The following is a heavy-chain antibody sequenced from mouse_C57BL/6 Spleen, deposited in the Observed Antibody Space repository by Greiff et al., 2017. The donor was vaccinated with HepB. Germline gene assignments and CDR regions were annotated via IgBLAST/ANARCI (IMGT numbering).Heavy chain of an antibody. CDR1: GFTFSSYT. Sequence: EVKLVESGGGLVKPGGSLKLSCAASGFTFSSYTMSWVRQTPEKRLEWVATISGGGGNTYYPDSVKGRFTISRYNAKNTLYLQMSSLRSEDTALYYCARQGNDYLDYWGQGTTLTVSS. CDR3: ARQGNDYLDY. J-gene: IGHJ2*01. CDR2: ISGGGGNT. V-gene: IGHV5-9*01. D-gene: IGHD2-3*01.